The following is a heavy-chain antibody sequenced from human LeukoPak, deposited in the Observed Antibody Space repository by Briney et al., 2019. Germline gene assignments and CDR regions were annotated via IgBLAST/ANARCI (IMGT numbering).Heavy chain of an antibody. Sequence: PGGSLRLSCVASGFTFSSYAMTWVRQAPGQGLEWVSGIISGGSTYYADSVKGRFTISRDNSKNTLYVQMNSLRAEDTAVYYCVKSVGSGSYYNNDCWGQGTLVTVSS. CDR2: IISGGST. J-gene: IGHJ4*02. D-gene: IGHD3-10*01. CDR3: VKSVGSGSYYNNDC. V-gene: IGHV3-23*01. CDR1: GFTFSSYA.